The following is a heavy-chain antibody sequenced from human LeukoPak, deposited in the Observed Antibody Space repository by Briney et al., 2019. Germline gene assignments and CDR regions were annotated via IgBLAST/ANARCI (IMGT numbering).Heavy chain of an antibody. CDR2: ISSSSSYI. J-gene: IGHJ4*02. CDR3: ARPLTVTTQPIDY. CDR1: GFTVSSNY. Sequence: PGGSLRLSCAASGFTVSSNYMSWVRQATGKGLEWVSSISSSSSYIYYADSVKGRFTISRDNAKNSLYLQMNSLRAEDTAVYYCARPLTVTTQPIDYWGQGTLVTVSS. D-gene: IGHD4-11*01. V-gene: IGHV3-21*01.